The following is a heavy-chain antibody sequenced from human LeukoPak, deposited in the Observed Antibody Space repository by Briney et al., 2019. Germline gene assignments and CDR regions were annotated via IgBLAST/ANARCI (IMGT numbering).Heavy chain of an antibody. Sequence: SVKVSCKASGGTFSSYAVSWVRQAPGQGLEWMGGIIPIFGTANYAQKFQGRVTITADESTSTAYMELSSLRSEDTAVYYCARAPLWFGELPIYYMDVWGKGTTVTISS. J-gene: IGHJ6*03. CDR2: IIPIFGTA. CDR1: GGTFSSYA. D-gene: IGHD3-10*01. V-gene: IGHV1-69*01. CDR3: ARAPLWFGELPIYYMDV.